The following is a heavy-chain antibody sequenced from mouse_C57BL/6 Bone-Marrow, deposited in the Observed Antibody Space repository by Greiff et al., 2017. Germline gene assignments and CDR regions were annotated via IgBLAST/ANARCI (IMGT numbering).Heavy chain of an antibody. D-gene: IGHD1-1*01. CDR3: ARSGYYYGSSFFAY. V-gene: IGHV1-81*01. CDR2: IYPRSGNT. J-gene: IGHJ3*01. CDR1: GYTFTSSG. Sequence: QVQLKESGAELARPGASVKLSCKASGYTFTSSGISWVKQRTGQGLEWIGEIYPRSGNTYYNEKFKGKATLTADKSSSTAYMELRSLTSEDSAVYFCARSGYYYGSSFFAYWGQGTLVTVSA.